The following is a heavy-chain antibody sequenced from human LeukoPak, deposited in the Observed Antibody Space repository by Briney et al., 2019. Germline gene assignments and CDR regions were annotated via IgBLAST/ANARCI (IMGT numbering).Heavy chain of an antibody. D-gene: IGHD4-23*01. CDR3: ARAKPTGGFDY. CDR2: IYYSGIT. V-gene: IGHV4-59*01. CDR1: GFTFSSYA. J-gene: IGHJ4*02. Sequence: PGGSLRLSCAASGFTFSSYAMSWVRQAPGKGLGWIGYIYYSGITNYNPSLKSRVTISVDMSKKQFSLKLSSVTAADTAVYYCARAKPTGGFDYWGQGTLVTVSS.